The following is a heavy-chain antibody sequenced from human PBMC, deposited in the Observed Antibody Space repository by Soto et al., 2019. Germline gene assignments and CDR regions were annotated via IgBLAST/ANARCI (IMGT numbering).Heavy chain of an antibody. Sequence: LQLQESGPGLVKPSETLSLTCTVSGGSISNSDYFWAWIRQPPGRGLEWVGTISHTGSAGYDPSLKSRVTISVDTSKYQFSLRLPSVTAADTAVFYCASQLESTTYFDYWGRGTLVTVSS. CDR2: ISHTGSA. V-gene: IGHV4-39*01. J-gene: IGHJ4*02. CDR3: ASQLESTTYFDY. CDR1: GGSISNSDYF. D-gene: IGHD1-1*01.